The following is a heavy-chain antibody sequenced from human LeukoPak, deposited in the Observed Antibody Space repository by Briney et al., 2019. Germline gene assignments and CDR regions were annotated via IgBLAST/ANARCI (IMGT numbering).Heavy chain of an antibody. J-gene: IGHJ4*02. V-gene: IGHV4-59*01. CDR2: IYYSEST. Sequence: PSETLSLTCTVSGGSISSYYWSWIRQPPGQGLECIGYIYYSESTNYNPSLKSRVTISVDTSKNQFSLKLSSVAAADTAVYYCASSYQWLGLTNFDYWSQGTLVTVSS. D-gene: IGHD6-19*01. CDR1: GGSISSYY. CDR3: ASSYQWLGLTNFDY.